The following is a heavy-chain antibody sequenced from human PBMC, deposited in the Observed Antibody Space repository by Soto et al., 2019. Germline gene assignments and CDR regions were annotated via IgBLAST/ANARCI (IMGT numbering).Heavy chain of an antibody. Sequence: PSETLSLTCAVSGGSVSSGSYYWTWIRQPPGRGLEWIGYIYSGGSAMYNPSFKSRVIISLETSKNQFSLTLTSLTAADSAMYYCASTSRATPGTGLDSWGQGALVTVSS. CDR2: IYSGGSA. CDR3: ASTSRATPGTGLDS. J-gene: IGHJ4*02. V-gene: IGHV4-61*01. CDR1: GGSVSSGSYY.